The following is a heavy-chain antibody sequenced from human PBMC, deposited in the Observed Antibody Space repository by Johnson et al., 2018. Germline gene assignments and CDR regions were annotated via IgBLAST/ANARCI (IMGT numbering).Heavy chain of an antibody. CDR2: IYYGGRT. Sequence: EQLQESGSWLVEDWVPLSLRCTVYGGSSNNYYWRWIRQPQGKGLEWIGYIYYGGRTDYSPSLKSRFPISVDMSKSQFSLNPSSVTASDTAVYFCARDLYAMMVFDIWGPGTMVTVSS. CDR1: GGSSNNYY. D-gene: IGHD2-2*02. J-gene: IGHJ3*02. CDR3: ARDLYAMMVFDI. V-gene: IGHV4-59*01.